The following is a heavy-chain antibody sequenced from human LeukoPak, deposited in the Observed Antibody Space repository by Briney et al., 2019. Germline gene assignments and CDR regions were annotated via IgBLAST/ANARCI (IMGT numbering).Heavy chain of an antibody. CDR3: ARARLHHRSFDLKTSYYFDY. J-gene: IGHJ4*02. D-gene: IGHD6-25*01. Sequence: GGSLRLSCAASGFTVSSNYIWVRQAPGKGLEWVSVIYSGGSTYYADSVKGRFTISRDNSKNTLYLQMNSLRTEDTVVYYCARARLHHRSFDLKTSYYFDYWGQGTLVTVSS. CDR1: GFTVSSNY. CDR2: IYSGGST. V-gene: IGHV3-53*01.